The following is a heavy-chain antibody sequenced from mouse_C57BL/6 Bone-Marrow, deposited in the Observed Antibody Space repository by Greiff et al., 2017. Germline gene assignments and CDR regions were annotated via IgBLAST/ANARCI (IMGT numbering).Heavy chain of an antibody. CDR3: ARSEGGLDY. CDR2: INPGSGGT. CDR1: GYAFTNYL. J-gene: IGHJ2*01. Sequence: VKLQESGAELVRPGTSVKVSCKASGYAFTNYLIEWVKQRPGQGLEWIGVINPGSGGTNYNEKFKGKATLTADKSSSTAYMQLSSLTSEDSAVYFCARSEGGLDYWGQGTTLTVSA. V-gene: IGHV1-54*01.